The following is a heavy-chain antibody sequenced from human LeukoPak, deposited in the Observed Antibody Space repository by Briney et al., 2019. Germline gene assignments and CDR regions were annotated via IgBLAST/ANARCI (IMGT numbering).Heavy chain of an antibody. D-gene: IGHD3-10*01. CDR3: ARDLSPVVRASPMGY. J-gene: IGHJ4*02. CDR2: ITYDGYYK. CDR1: GFTFTSYG. Sequence: GGSLRLSCAASGFTFTSYGMHWVRQAPGKGLEWVALITYDGYYKYYSDSVKGRFTISSDTSRNTMYLQMNSLRAEDTAVYYCARDLSPVVRASPMGYWGQGTLVTVSS. V-gene: IGHV3-30*03.